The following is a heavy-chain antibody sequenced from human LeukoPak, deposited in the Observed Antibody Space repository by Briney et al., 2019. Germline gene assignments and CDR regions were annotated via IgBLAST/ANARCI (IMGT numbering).Heavy chain of an antibody. CDR1: GGSISSYY. Sequence: SETLSLTCTVSGGSISSYYWSWIRQPPGKGLEWIGYIYYSGSTNYNPSLKSRVTISVDTSKNQFSLKLSSVTAADTAVYYCARDRWFDPWGQGTLVTVSS. CDR2: IYYSGST. CDR3: ARDRWFDP. V-gene: IGHV4-59*01. J-gene: IGHJ5*02.